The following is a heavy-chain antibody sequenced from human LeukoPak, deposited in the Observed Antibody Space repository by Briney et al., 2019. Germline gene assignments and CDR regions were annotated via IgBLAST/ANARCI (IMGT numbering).Heavy chain of an antibody. D-gene: IGHD3-16*01. V-gene: IGHV3-66*02. CDR3: ARGGTSSPYYYMDV. CDR1: GFNVSSNY. J-gene: IGHJ6*03. CDR2: IYSGGST. Sequence: GGSLRLSCAASGFNVSSNYMSWVRQAPGKGLEWVSVIYSGGSTYYADSVKGRFTISRDNSKTTLYLQMNSLRAEDTAVYYCARGGTSSPYYYMDVWGKGTTVTVSS.